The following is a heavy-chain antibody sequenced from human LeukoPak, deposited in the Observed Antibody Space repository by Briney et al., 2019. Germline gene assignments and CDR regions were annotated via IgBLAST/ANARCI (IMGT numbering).Heavy chain of an antibody. Sequence: GGSLRLSCAASGFTFSNYGMSWVRQAPAKGLEWISDISDSGGNTYTADSVRGRFTISRDNSKSTLSLQMNSLRAEDTAIYYCATYRQVLLPFESWGQGTLVTVSS. CDR2: ISDSGGNT. J-gene: IGHJ4*02. CDR3: ATYRQVLLPFES. D-gene: IGHD2-8*02. V-gene: IGHV3-23*01. CDR1: GFTFSNYG.